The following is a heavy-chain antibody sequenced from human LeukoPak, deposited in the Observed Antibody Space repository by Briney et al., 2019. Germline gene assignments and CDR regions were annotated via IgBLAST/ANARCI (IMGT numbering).Heavy chain of an antibody. CDR1: GGSFSAYY. V-gene: IGHV4-34*01. D-gene: IGHD3-22*01. J-gene: IGHJ3*02. CDR2: INDSGST. CDR3: ATTPNNYASTGRQFDYDI. Sequence: PSETLSLTCAVYGGSFSAYYWTCIRQAPRKGLEWIGEINDSGSTKFNPSLKSRVTISVAISKNEFALNLTSVTAADTAWYVCATTPNNYASTGRQFDYDIWGQGTKVIVSS.